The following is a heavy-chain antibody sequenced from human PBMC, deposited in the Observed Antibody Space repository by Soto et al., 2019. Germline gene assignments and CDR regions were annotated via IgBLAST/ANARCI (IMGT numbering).Heavy chain of an antibody. CDR3: TTDPGGCSGGSCYFSPWFDP. CDR1: GFNCINAW. Sequence: VGPLRLWCAAAGFNCINAWGNWVLQAPGKGLEWVGRIKSKTDGGTTDYAAPVKGRFTISRDDSKNTLYLQMNSLKTEDTAVYYCTTDPGGCSGGSCYFSPWFDPRGQGTLVTVSS. CDR2: IKSKTDGGTT. J-gene: IGHJ5*02. D-gene: IGHD2-15*01. V-gene: IGHV3-15*07.